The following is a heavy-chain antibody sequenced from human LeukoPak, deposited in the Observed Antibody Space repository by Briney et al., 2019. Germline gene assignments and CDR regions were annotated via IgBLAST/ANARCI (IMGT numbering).Heavy chain of an antibody. CDR1: GGSISSYY. Sequence: PSQTLSLTCTVSGGSISSYYWSWIRQPPGKGLEWIGYIYYSGSTNYNPFLKSRVTISVDTSKNQFSLKLSSVTAADTAVYYCARGPYPYYMDVWGKGTTVTVSS. CDR3: ARGPYPYYMDV. V-gene: IGHV4-59*01. CDR2: IYYSGST. J-gene: IGHJ6*03.